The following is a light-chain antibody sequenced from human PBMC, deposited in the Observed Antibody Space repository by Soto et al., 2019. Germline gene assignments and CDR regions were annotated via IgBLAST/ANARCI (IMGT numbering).Light chain of an antibody. J-gene: IGLJ1*01. V-gene: IGLV1-40*01. CDR1: SSNIGAGYD. Sequence: QPVLTQPPSVSGAPGQRVTISCTGSSSNIGAGYDVHWYQQLPETAPKLLIYGNSNRPSGVPDRFSGSKSGTSASLAITGLQAEDEADYYCQSYDSSLSGFYVFGTGTKVTVL. CDR2: GNS. CDR3: QSYDSSLSGFYV.